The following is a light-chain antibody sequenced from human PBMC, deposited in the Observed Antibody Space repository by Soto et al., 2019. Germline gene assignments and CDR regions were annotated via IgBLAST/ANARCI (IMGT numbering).Light chain of an antibody. CDR3: SSYAGSRGHV. CDR1: SSDVGGYNY. Sequence: QSALTQPPSASGSPGQSVTISCTGTSSDVGGYNYVSWYQQHPGKAPKLMIYEVSKRPSGVPDRFSGSKSGNTASLTVSGLQAEDEADYYCSSYAGSRGHVFGTGTKVTVL. CDR2: EVS. V-gene: IGLV2-8*01. J-gene: IGLJ1*01.